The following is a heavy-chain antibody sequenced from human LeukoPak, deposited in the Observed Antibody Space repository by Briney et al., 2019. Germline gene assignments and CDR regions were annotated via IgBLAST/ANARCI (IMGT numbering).Heavy chain of an antibody. CDR1: GFTFSSSA. Sequence: PGGSLRLSCAASGFTFSSSAMSWVRQVPGKGLEWVSGISASGGSTYYADSVRGRFTISRDNSKNTLYVQMNSLRVEDTAFYYCARDLAYSRLDYWGQGMLVTVSS. D-gene: IGHD5-18*01. CDR3: ARDLAYSRLDY. V-gene: IGHV3-23*01. CDR2: ISASGGST. J-gene: IGHJ4*02.